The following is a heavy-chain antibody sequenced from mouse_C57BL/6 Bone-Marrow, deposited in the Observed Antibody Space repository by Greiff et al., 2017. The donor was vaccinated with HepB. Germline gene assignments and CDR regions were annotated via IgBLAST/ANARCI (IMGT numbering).Heavy chain of an antibody. V-gene: IGHV1-54*01. CDR2: INPGSGGT. Sequence: VKLMESGAELVRPGTSVKVSCKASGYAFTNYLIEWVKQRPGQGLEWIGVINPGSGGTNYNEKFKGKATLTADKSSSNAYMQLSSLTSEDSAVYFCARHYDYDWAMDYWGQGTSVTVSS. D-gene: IGHD2-4*01. CDR1: GYAFTNYL. CDR3: ARHYDYDWAMDY. J-gene: IGHJ4*01.